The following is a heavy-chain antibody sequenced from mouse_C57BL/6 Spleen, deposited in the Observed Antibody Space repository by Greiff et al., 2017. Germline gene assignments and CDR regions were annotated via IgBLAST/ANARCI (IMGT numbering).Heavy chain of an antibody. CDR3: TRRGNGDWYVDV. CDR1: GFTFSDAW. V-gene: IGHV6-6*01. Sequence: EVKLVESGGGLVHPGGSMKLSCAASGFTFSDAWMDWVRQSPEKGLEWVAEIRNKANNHATYYAESVKGRFTISRDDSKSSVCLQMNSVRAEDTGIYYGTRRGNGDWYVDVGGTGTTVTVAS. CDR2: IRNKANNHAT. J-gene: IGHJ1*03.